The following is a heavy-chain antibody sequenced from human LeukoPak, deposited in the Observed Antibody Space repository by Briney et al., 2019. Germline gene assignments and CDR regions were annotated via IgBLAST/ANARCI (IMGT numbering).Heavy chain of an antibody. D-gene: IGHD4-17*01. CDR1: GGSVSSGSYY. CDR3: ARGAVTTRHADY. CDR2: IYYSGST. J-gene: IGHJ4*02. Sequence: SETLSLTCTVSGGSVSSGSYYWSWIRQPPGKGLEWIGYIYYSGSTNYSASLKSRVTISVDTSKNQFSLKLSSVTAADTAVYYCARGAVTTRHADYWGQGTLVTVSS. V-gene: IGHV4-61*01.